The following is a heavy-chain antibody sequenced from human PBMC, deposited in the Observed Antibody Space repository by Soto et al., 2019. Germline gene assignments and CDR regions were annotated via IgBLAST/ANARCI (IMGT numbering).Heavy chain of an antibody. CDR2: ISWNSGNI. CDR3: TKSSSYTYNYYMDV. D-gene: IGHD6-6*01. Sequence: VQLVESGGGLVQPGRSLRLSCAASGFTFDDYAMHWVRQPPGKGLERVSGISWNSGNIGYADSVKGRFTISRDNAKNCLYLQMKSLRAEDTALYYCTKSSSYTYNYYMDVWGKGTTVTVSS. J-gene: IGHJ6*03. V-gene: IGHV3-9*01. CDR1: GFTFDDYA.